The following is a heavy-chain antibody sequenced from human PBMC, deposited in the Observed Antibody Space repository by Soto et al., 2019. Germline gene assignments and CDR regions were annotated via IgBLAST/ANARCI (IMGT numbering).Heavy chain of an antibody. J-gene: IGHJ6*02. D-gene: IGHD1-26*01. V-gene: IGHV4-30-2*01. CDR2: IYHSGST. CDR1: GGSISSGGYS. CDR3: ARQPIVGATYYYYYGMDV. Sequence: SETLSLTCAVSGGSISSGGYSWSWIRQPPGKGLEWIGYIYHSGSTYYNPSLKSRVTISVDRSKNQFSLKLSSVTAADTAVYYCARQPIVGATYYYYYGMDVWGQGTTVTVSS.